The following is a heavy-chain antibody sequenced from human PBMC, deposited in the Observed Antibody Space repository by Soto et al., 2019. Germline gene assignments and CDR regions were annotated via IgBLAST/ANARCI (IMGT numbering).Heavy chain of an antibody. Sequence: SETLSLTCAVSGYSISSGYYWGWIRQPPGKGLEWIGSIYHSGSIYYNPSLKSRVSISVDTSKNHFSLKLSSVAAADTAVYYCARGKGHTGLNCFDPWGQGTLVTVSS. V-gene: IGHV4-38-2*01. D-gene: IGHD2-21*02. CDR3: ARGKGHTGLNCFDP. CDR2: IYHSGSI. CDR1: GYSISSGYY. J-gene: IGHJ5*02.